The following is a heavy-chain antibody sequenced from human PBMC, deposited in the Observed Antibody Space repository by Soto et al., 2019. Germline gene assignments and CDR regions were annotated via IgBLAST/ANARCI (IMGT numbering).Heavy chain of an antibody. CDR1: GGSISSYY. Sequence: SETLSLTCTVSGGSISSYYWNWIRQPPGKGLEWIGDIYYSGSTNYNPSLKSRVTISVDTSKNQFSLKLSSVTAADTAVYYCASGAAGTGWFDPWGQGTLVTVS. CDR3: ASGAAGTGWFDP. D-gene: IGHD6-13*01. J-gene: IGHJ5*02. V-gene: IGHV4-59*08. CDR2: IYYSGST.